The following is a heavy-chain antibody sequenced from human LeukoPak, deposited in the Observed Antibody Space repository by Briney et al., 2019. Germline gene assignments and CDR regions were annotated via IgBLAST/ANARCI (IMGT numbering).Heavy chain of an antibody. J-gene: IGHJ4*02. Sequence: PGGSLRLSCAVSGFTFSDSWMHWVRQAPGKGPEWLSRTSKDGSDTVYADSAKGRLTASRDNAKNTVYLELTNLRPDDTALYYCARGGYSGSYYGFSWGRGTLVTVAS. CDR3: ARGGYSGSYYGFS. V-gene: IGHV3-74*01. CDR1: GFTFSDSW. CDR2: TSKDGSDT. D-gene: IGHD6-25*01.